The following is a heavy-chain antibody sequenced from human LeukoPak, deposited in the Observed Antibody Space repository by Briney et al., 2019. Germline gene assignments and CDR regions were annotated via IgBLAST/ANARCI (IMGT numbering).Heavy chain of an antibody. D-gene: IGHD6-13*01. Sequence: PGRSLRLSCEASGFTFSSYGMHWVRQAPGKGLEWVTGIWYDGNNRYYADSVKGRFTISRDNFKNILYLQKNSLRAEDTGVYYCAKDRVAAGGTLDYWGQGTLVTVSS. CDR3: AKDRVAAGGTLDY. CDR1: GFTFSSYG. CDR2: IWYDGNNR. V-gene: IGHV3-33*06. J-gene: IGHJ4*02.